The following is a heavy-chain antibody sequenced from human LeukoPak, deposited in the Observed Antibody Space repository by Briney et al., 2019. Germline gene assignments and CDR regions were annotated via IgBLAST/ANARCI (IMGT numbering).Heavy chain of an antibody. J-gene: IGHJ3*02. CDR2: ISAYNGNT. CDR3: ARGGYYYDSSGYYGAFDI. CDR1: GYTFTSYG. Sequence: ASVKVSCKASGYTFTSYGISWVRQAPGQGLEWMGWISAYNGNTNYAQKLQGRVTMTRDTSTSTVYMELSSLRSEDTAVYYCARGGYYYDSSGYYGAFDIWGQGTMVTVSS. V-gene: IGHV1-18*01. D-gene: IGHD3-22*01.